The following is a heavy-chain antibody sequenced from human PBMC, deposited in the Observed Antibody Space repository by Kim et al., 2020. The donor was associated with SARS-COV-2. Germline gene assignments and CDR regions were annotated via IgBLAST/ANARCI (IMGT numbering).Heavy chain of an antibody. V-gene: IGHV3-23*01. Sequence: GGSLRLSCAASVFTFSSYAMSWVRQAPGKGLEWVSVISGSGNTYYADSVKGRFTISRDNSKNTLYLQMNSLRAEDTAVYYCAKHWGRVAQGTNGMDVWGQGTTVTVSS. D-gene: IGHD3-16*01. J-gene: IGHJ6*02. CDR1: VFTFSSYA. CDR2: ISGSGNT. CDR3: AKHWGRVAQGTNGMDV.